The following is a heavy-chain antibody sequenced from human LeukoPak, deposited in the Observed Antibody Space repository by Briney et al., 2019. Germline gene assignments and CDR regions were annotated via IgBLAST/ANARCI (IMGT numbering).Heavy chain of an antibody. CDR2: IYTSGNT. Sequence: PSETLSLTCTVSGGSISSYYWSWIRQPAGKGLEWIGRIYTSGNTNYNPSLKSRVTISVDKSTNQFSLKLSSVTAADTAVYYCARDLPGRDWFDPWGQGTLVTVSS. CDR3: ARDLPGRDWFDP. V-gene: IGHV4-4*07. J-gene: IGHJ5*02. CDR1: GGSISSYY. D-gene: IGHD1-26*01.